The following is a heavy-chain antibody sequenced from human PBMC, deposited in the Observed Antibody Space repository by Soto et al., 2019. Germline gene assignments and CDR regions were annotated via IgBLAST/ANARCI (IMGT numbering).Heavy chain of an antibody. CDR1: GFTFSSYG. V-gene: IGHV3-33*01. CDR3: ASAGTYYYDSSGYKRPNYYYYGMDV. CDR2: IWYDGSNK. J-gene: IGHJ6*02. D-gene: IGHD3-22*01. Sequence: GGSLRLSCAASGFTFSSYGMHWVRQAPGKGLEWVAVIWYDGSNKYYADSVKGRFTISRDNSKNTLYLQMNSLRAEDTAVYYCASAGTYYYDSSGYKRPNYYYYGMDVWGQGTTVTVS.